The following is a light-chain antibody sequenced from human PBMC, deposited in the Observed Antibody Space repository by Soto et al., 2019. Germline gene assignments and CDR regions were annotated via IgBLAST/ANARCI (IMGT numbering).Light chain of an antibody. CDR2: DAS. V-gene: IGKV3-11*01. CDR3: QQRSDWPWT. Sequence: EILLTQSPATLSLSPGERATLSCRASQSVSSYLAWYQQKPGQAPRLLIYDASNRATGIPARFSGGGSGTDFTLTISSLEPEDFAVYYCQQRSDWPWTFGQGTKVDNK. CDR1: QSVSSY. J-gene: IGKJ1*01.